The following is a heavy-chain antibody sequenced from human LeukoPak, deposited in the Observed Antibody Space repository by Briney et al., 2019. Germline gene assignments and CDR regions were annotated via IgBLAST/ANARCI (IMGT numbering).Heavy chain of an antibody. Sequence: GGSLRLSSAASGFTISSYGMSWVRQPPGKGLVWVSAISGSGRETYYAGSVKGRFAISRDNSKNTLYLQMNSLRAEDTAVYYCARYMTSVTTGIEYWGQGTLITVSS. V-gene: IGHV3-23*01. CDR2: ISGSGRET. CDR1: GFTISSYG. CDR3: ARYMTSVTTGIEY. D-gene: IGHD4-17*01. J-gene: IGHJ4*02.